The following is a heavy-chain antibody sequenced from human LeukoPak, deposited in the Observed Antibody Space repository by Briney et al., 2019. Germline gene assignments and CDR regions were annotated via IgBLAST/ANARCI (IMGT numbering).Heavy chain of an antibody. CDR3: ARDGTGDLSDYYYGMDV. J-gene: IGHJ6*02. CDR1: GCTFSSYW. D-gene: IGHD7-27*01. Sequence: GGSLRLSCAASGCTFSSYWMHWVRQAPGKGLVWVSRINSDGSSTSYADSVKGRFTISRDNAKNTLYLQMNSLRAEDTAVYYCARDGTGDLSDYYYGMDVWGQGTTVTVSS. V-gene: IGHV3-74*01. CDR2: INSDGSST.